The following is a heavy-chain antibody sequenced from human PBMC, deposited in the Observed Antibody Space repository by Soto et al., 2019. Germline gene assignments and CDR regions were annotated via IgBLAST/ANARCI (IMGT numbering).Heavy chain of an antibody. CDR3: AKPGYLEQWLVRGYFDY. CDR2: ISSSGDTT. D-gene: IGHD6-19*01. Sequence: GGSLRPSCAASGFTFSSYAMSWVRQAPGKGLEWVSAISSSGDTTHYADSVKGRFIISRDNSKNTLYLQMNSLRAEDTAVYYCAKPGYLEQWLVRGYFDYWGQGTMVTVSS. V-gene: IGHV3-23*01. CDR1: GFTFSSYA. J-gene: IGHJ4*02.